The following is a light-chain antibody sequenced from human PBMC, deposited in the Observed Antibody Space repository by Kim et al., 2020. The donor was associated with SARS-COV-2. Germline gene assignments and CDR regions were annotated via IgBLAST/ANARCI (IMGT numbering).Light chain of an antibody. CDR2: GAS. V-gene: IGKV3-20*01. Sequence: EIVLTQSPGTLSLSPGERATLSCRASQSVRNNYLAWYQQKPGQAPGLLIHGASGGATGIPDRFSGSGSGTDFTLTISRVEPEDFAVYYCQQYGNSPSTFGPGTKVDIK. CDR3: QQYGNSPST. CDR1: QSVRNNY. J-gene: IGKJ3*01.